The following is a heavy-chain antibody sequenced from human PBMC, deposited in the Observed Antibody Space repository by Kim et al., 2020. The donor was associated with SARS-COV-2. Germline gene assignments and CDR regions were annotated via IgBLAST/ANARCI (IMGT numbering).Heavy chain of an antibody. Sequence: SNHQHPALQSRVTLSVDTSKNQFSLKLSSVTAADTAVYYCARRPAGVDWWGQGTPVTVSS. CDR3: ARRPAGVDW. J-gene: IGHJ4*02. V-gene: IGHV4-34*01. CDR2: SN.